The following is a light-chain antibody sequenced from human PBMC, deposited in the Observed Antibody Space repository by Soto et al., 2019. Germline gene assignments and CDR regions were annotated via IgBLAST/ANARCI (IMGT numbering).Light chain of an antibody. J-gene: IGKJ1*01. V-gene: IGKV3-11*01. CDR2: YTS. Sequence: VMTQSPATLSASPGETATLSCRASQYVGTRLAWYQHKPGQAPRLLIYYTSNRATGIPARFSGSGSGTDFTLTINSLAPEDFAIYYCHQRQSWPRTFGQGTKVDIK. CDR1: QYVGTR. CDR3: HQRQSWPRT.